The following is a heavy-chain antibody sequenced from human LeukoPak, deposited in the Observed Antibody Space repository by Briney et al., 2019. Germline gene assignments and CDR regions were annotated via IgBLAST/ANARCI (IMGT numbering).Heavy chain of an antibody. CDR2: LYHSDSI. CDR3: ARQHDSYHYYYVDV. CDR1: GYSISSGYY. D-gene: IGHD6-13*01. J-gene: IGHJ6*03. Sequence: PSETLSLTCAVPGYSISSGYYWIWIRQPPGKGLEWIGSLYHSDSIYYNPSLESRVTMSVDTSKNQFSLKLSFVTAADTAVYYCARQHDSYHYYYVDVWGTGTTVTVSS. V-gene: IGHV4-38-2*01.